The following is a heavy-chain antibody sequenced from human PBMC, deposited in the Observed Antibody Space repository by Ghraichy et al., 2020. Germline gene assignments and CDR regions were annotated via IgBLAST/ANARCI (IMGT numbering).Heavy chain of an antibody. CDR2: FDPEDGET. CDR3: ARVPGGLNHYYDGMDV. V-gene: IGHV1-24*01. D-gene: IGHD1-14*01. J-gene: IGHJ6*02. CDR1: GYTLTELY. Sequence: ASVKVSCKVSGYTLTELYMHWVRQAPGKGLEWMGSFDPEDGETIYAQKFQGRVTMTEDTSIDTAYMELSRLRSEDTAVYYCARVPGGLNHYYDGMDVWGQVTTVTVSS.